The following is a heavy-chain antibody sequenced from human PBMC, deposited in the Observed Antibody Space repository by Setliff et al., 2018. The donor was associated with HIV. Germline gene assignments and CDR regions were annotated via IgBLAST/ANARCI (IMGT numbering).Heavy chain of an antibody. CDR2: INAGNGNT. CDR1: GYTFTSYA. Sequence: VASVKVSCKASGYTFTSYAMHWVRQAPGQRLEWMGWINAGNGNTKYSQKFQGRITITRGISASTAYMELSSLRSEDTAVYYCARVPITIFGVPSWYFDLWGRGTLVTSPQ. CDR3: ARVPITIFGVPSWYFDL. J-gene: IGHJ2*01. V-gene: IGHV1-3*01. D-gene: IGHD3-3*01.